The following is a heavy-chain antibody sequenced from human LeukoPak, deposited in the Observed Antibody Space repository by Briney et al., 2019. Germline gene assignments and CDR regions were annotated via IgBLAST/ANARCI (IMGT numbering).Heavy chain of an antibody. J-gene: IGHJ4*02. D-gene: IGHD3-10*01. Sequence: SETLSLTCTVSSGSISSYYWSWIRQPPGKGLEWIGYVYYSGGANYNPSLKSRVTISVDTSKNQFSLKLSSVTAADTAVYYCARHEKLGQFDYRCQGTLVTVSS. CDR1: SGSISSYY. CDR3: ARHEKLGQFDY. V-gene: IGHV4-59*08. CDR2: VYYSGGA.